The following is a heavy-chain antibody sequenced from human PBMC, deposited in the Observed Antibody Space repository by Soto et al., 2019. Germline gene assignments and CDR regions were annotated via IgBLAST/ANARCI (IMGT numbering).Heavy chain of an antibody. CDR1: GGSIGSYY. V-gene: IGHV4-59*01. CDR3: ARELSDIRLDP. CDR2: IYYSGST. D-gene: IGHD3-9*01. J-gene: IGHJ5*02. Sequence: PSETLSLTCTVSGGSIGSYYWSWLRPPPGKRLEWIGNIYYSGSTNYNPSLKSRVTISVDTSKNQFSLKLSPVTAADTAVYYCARELSDIRLDPWGQGTLVTVSS.